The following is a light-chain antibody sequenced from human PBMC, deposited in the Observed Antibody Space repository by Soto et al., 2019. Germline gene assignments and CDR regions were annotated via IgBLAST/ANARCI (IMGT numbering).Light chain of an antibody. CDR3: QQNYSTTQFS. J-gene: IGKJ4*01. CDR1: QTIDNY. Sequence: DIQMTQSPSSLSASIGDRVTITCRASQTIDNYLNWYQQKPGKAPKLLIYAASSLQSGVPSRFSGGGSATDFILIISSLLHQEVATYYCQQNYSTTQFSFGGGTKVEIK. CDR2: AAS. V-gene: IGKV1-39*01.